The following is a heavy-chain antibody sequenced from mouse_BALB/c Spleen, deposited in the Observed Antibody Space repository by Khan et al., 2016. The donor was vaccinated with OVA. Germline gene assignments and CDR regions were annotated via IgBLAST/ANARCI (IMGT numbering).Heavy chain of an antibody. Sequence: VELVESGPGLVAPSQSLSITCSVSGFSLTSYGVSWVRQPPGKGLEWLGVIWGDGSTNYHSTLISRLIIIKDNSKSQVFLKLNSLQTDDTATYYCAKFTPDYYSMDYWGQGTSVTVSS. D-gene: IGHD1-1*01. CDR3: AKFTPDYYSMDY. V-gene: IGHV2-3*01. J-gene: IGHJ4*01. CDR2: IWGDGST. CDR1: GFSLTSYG.